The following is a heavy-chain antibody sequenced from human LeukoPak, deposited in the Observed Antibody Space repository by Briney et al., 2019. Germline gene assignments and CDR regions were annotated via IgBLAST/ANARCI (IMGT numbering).Heavy chain of an antibody. V-gene: IGHV3-23*01. CDR1: GFTFSTYS. Sequence: GGSLRLSCAASGFTFSTYSMSWVRQAPGKGLEWVSAIRSNGENTYYADSVRGRFTISRDNSRGTLSLQMNSLRADDTAVYFCAILSWDGRGSFYWGQGTLVTVSS. CDR2: IRSNGENT. J-gene: IGHJ4*02. CDR3: AILSWDGRGSFY. D-gene: IGHD2/OR15-2a*01.